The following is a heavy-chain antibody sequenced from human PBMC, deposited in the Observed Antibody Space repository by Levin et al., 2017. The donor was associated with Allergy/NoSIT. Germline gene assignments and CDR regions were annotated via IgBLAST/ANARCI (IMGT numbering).Heavy chain of an antibody. Sequence: PSETLSLTCAVSGGSISSSNWWSWVRQPPGKGLEWIGEIYHSGSTNYNPSLKSRVTISVDKSKNQFSLKLSSVTAADTAVYYCARLWLWSSYWYFDLWGRGTLVTVSS. D-gene: IGHD5-18*01. CDR2: IYHSGST. J-gene: IGHJ2*01. V-gene: IGHV4-4*02. CDR3: ARLWLWSSYWYFDL. CDR1: GGSISSSNW.